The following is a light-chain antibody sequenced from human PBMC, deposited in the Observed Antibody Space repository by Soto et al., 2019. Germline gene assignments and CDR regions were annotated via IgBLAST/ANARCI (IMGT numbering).Light chain of an antibody. CDR2: GAS. CDR3: QQYGTSPLFT. J-gene: IGKJ3*01. Sequence: EIVLTQSPGTLSLSPGERATLSCRASQSVSSSYLAWYQQKPGQAPTLLIYGASSRATGIPDRFSGSGSGTNFTLTIIRLEPEDFAVIYCQQYGTSPLFTFGPGTKVDIK. V-gene: IGKV3-20*01. CDR1: QSVSSSY.